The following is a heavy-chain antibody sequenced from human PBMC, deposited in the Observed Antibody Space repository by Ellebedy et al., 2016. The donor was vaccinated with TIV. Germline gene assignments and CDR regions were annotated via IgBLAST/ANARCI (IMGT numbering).Heavy chain of an antibody. CDR1: GFTFSRFW. CDR3: ASAARGSGAYESF. CDR2: INQGGSET. V-gene: IGHV3-7*01. Sequence: PGGSLRLSCAASGFTFSRFWMAWVRQAPGKGLEWVATINQGGSETYYVDSVKGRFTISSDNSKNSLYLQMNSLRADDTALYYCASAARGSGAYESFWGQGTLVTVSS. J-gene: IGHJ4*02. D-gene: IGHD5-12*01.